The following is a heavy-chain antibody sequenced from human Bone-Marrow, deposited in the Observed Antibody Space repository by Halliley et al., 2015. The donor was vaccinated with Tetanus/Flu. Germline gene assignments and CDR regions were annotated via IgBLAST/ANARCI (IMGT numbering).Heavy chain of an antibody. D-gene: IGHD6-13*01. CDR3: ARGSAGTTHSYLRG. Sequence: SAISGSGGPSYSADSVKARFTISRAKSKDTLYLQLNSLRTEDTAVYFCARGSAGTTHSYLRGWAQGALVTVSS. CDR2: ISGSGGPS. V-gene: IGHV3-23*01. J-gene: IGHJ4*02.